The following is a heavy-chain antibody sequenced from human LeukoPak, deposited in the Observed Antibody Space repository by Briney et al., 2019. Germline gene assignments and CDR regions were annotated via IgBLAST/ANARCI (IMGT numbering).Heavy chain of an antibody. V-gene: IGHV4-4*07. CDR2: IYTSGST. J-gene: IGHJ3*02. D-gene: IGHD4-17*01. CDR3: ARDLDYGDYEYAFDI. CDR1: GGSISSYY. Sequence: PSETLSLNCTGSGGSISSYYWSWLRQRAGKELEWIGRIYTSGSTNYNPSLKSRVTMSVDTSKNQFSLKLSSVTAADTAVYYCARDLDYGDYEYAFDIRGQGTMVTVSS.